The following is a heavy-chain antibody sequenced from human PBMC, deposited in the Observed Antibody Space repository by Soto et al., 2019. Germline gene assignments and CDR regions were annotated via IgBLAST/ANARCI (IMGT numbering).Heavy chain of an antibody. Sequence: DVQLLESGGGLVQPGGSLRLSCAASGLAFSNCAMSWVRQAPGKGLEWVSGIGGSGSRTYYGDSVKGRFTISRDNSNNTLFLQLNSLRAEDTAVYYCAKGKDFWSGYPSDYWGQGTLVTVSS. CDR2: IGGSGSRT. J-gene: IGHJ4*02. V-gene: IGHV3-23*01. D-gene: IGHD3-3*01. CDR1: GLAFSNCA. CDR3: AKGKDFWSGYPSDY.